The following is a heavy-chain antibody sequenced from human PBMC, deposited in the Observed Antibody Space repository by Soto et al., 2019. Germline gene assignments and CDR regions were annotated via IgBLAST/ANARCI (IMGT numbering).Heavy chain of an antibody. CDR3: AKARYGDGRGFEY. CDR1: VFTFRNNA. J-gene: IGHJ4*02. V-gene: IGHV3-23*01. Sequence: PVGSLRLSCASSVFTFRNNAMNCVRHSPGKGLEWVSTLSGSGGSTYYADSVKGRFTISRDNSKNTLYLQMNSLRAEDTAVYFCAKARYGDGRGFEYWGQGTLDTVSS. CDR2: LSGSGGST. D-gene: IGHD4-17*01.